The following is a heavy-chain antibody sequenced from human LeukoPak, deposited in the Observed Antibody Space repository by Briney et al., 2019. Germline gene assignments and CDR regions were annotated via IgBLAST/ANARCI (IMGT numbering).Heavy chain of an antibody. Sequence: GGSLRLSCAASGFTFSDYGMTWVRQAPGKGLEWVSSITRSGDGTYYADSVKGRFTISRDNSKNTLYLQMNSLRADDTAVYYCASPPTVTTFDSWGQGTLVTVSS. CDR2: ITRSGDGT. D-gene: IGHD4-11*01. J-gene: IGHJ4*02. CDR3: ASPPTVTTFDS. CDR1: GFTFSDYG. V-gene: IGHV3-23*01.